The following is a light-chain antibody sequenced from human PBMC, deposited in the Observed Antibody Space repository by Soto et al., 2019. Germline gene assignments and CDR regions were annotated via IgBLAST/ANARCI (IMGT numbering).Light chain of an antibody. CDR1: SSDVGDYNY. Sequence: QSALTQPATVSGSPGQSITISCTGTSSDVGDYNYVSWYQQHPGKAPKLIIYGVSNRPSGISNRFSGSKSDNTASLTISGLQTEDEAEYYCSSYISTNNLVFGGGTKLSVL. J-gene: IGLJ2*01. CDR2: GVS. V-gene: IGLV2-14*01. CDR3: SSYISTNNLV.